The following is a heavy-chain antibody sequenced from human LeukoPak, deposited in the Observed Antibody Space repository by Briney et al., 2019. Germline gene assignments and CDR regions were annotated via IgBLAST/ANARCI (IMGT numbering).Heavy chain of an antibody. J-gene: IGHJ4*02. D-gene: IGHD7-27*01. CDR3: EGRPTGLPEQ. Sequence: GGSLRLSCAASGFTFSRYWMHGVRQARGGGVVWVSRIYSDGTNRDYAASVKGRFTISRDKAKNPVYLQINSLSDDDPAAYYVEGRPTGLPEQGGEGSLVTVSS. CDR1: GFTFSRYW. V-gene: IGHV3-74*01. CDR2: IYSDGTNR.